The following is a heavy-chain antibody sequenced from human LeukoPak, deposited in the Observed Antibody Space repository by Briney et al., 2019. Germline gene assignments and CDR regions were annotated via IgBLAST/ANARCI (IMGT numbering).Heavy chain of an antibody. CDR2: IYSGGST. D-gene: IGHD6-13*01. CDR1: GFTVSSNY. CDR3: ASHSSSWYGFDY. V-gene: IGHV3-53*01. J-gene: IGHJ4*02. Sequence: GGSLRLSCAASGFTVSSNYMSWVRQAPGKGLEWVSVIYSGGSTYYADSVKGRFTISRDNSKNTLYLQMNSLRAEDTAVYYCASHSSSWYGFDYWGQGTLATVSS.